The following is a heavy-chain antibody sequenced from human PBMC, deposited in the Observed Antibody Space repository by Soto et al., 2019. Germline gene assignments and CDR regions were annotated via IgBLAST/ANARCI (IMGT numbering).Heavy chain of an antibody. D-gene: IGHD2-21*02. CDR3: ARHRPFVVTTYYFDY. CDR2: IYYSGST. Sequence: PSETLSLTCTVSGGSISSSSYYWGWIRQPPGKGLEWIGSIYYSGSTYYNPSLKSRVTISVDTSKNQFSLKLSSVTAADTAVYYCARHRPFVVTTYYFDYWGQGTLVTVSS. CDR1: GGSISSSSYY. V-gene: IGHV4-39*01. J-gene: IGHJ4*02.